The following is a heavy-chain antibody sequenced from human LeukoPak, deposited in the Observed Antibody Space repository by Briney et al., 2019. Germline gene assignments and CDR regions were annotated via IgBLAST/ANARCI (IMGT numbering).Heavy chain of an antibody. V-gene: IGHV3-74*01. Sequence: GGSLRLSCAASGFTFSSYWMHWVRQAPGKGLVWVSRINGDGSSTSYADSVKGRFTISRDNAKNSLYLQMNSLRAEDTAVYYCARDRIWVADYWGQGTLVTVSS. CDR1: GFTFSSYW. CDR3: ARDRIWVADY. D-gene: IGHD3-16*01. CDR2: INGDGSST. J-gene: IGHJ4*02.